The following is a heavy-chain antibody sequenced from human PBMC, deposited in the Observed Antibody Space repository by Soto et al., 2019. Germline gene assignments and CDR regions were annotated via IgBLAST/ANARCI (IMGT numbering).Heavy chain of an antibody. J-gene: IGHJ6*01. V-gene: IGHV1-46*01. D-gene: IGHD2-2*02. CDR1: GYIFTSYY. Sequence: ASVKVSCKASGYIFTSYYIHWVRQAPGQGLEWMGIINLSGGSTSYAQKFQGRGTMTRDTSTSTVYMELSSLRSEDTAVYYCAGDRISTSRYSYYGMHVWGQGTTVNVSS. CDR3: AGDRISTSRYSYYGMHV. CDR2: INLSGGST.